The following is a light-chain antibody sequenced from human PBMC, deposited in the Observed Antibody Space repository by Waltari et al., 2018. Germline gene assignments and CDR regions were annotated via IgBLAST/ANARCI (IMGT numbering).Light chain of an antibody. Sequence: DIQLTQSPSSLSASVGDRVTITCLASQTISSYLNWYQQKPGKAPKLLIYAASSLQSGVPSRFSGSGSGTDFTLTISSLQPEDFATYYCQQSYSTPRVTFGPGTKVDIK. CDR2: AAS. CDR1: QTISSY. CDR3: QQSYSTPRVT. V-gene: IGKV1-39*01. J-gene: IGKJ3*01.